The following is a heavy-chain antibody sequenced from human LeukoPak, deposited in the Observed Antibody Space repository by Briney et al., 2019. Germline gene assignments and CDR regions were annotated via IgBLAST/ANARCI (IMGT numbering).Heavy chain of an antibody. J-gene: IGHJ4*02. D-gene: IGHD1-26*01. Sequence: GGSLRLSCAASGFTFSNYDMHWVRQAPGKGLEWVAVISYDGSNKYYADSVKGRFTISRDNSKNTVYLQMNSLRAEDTAVYYCARSASSDYWGQGTLVTVSS. CDR1: GFTFSNYD. V-gene: IGHV3-30*03. CDR3: ARSASSDY. CDR2: ISYDGSNK.